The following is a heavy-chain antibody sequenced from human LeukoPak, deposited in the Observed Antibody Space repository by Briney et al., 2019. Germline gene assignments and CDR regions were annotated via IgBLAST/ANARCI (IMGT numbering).Heavy chain of an antibody. CDR3: ARAGVSYYDSSGYYGY. D-gene: IGHD3-22*01. V-gene: IGHV4-59*01. Sequence: SETLSLTCAVYGGSFSGYYWSWIRQPPGKGLEWIGYIYYSGSTNYNPSLKSRVTISVDTSKNQFSLKLSSVTAADTAVYYCARAGVSYYDSSGYYGYWGQGTLVTVSS. CDR2: IYYSGST. CDR1: GGSFSGYY. J-gene: IGHJ4*02.